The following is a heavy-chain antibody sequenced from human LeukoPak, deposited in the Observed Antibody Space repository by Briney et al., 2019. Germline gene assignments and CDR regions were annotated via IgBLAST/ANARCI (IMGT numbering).Heavy chain of an antibody. CDR1: GGSISSGDYY. Sequence: SQTLSLTCTVSGGSISSGDYYWSWIRQPPGKGLEWIGYIYYSGSTYYNPSLERRVTISVDTSKNQFSLKLSSVTAADTAVYYCARRTVIVVVPAAIGWFDPWGQGTLVTVSS. CDR2: IYYSGST. D-gene: IGHD2-2*01. CDR3: ARRTVIVVVPAAIGWFDP. J-gene: IGHJ5*02. V-gene: IGHV4-30-4*01.